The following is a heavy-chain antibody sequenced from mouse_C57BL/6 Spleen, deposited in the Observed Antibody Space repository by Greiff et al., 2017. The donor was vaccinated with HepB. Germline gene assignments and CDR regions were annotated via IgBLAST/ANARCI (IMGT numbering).Heavy chain of an antibody. CDR1: GFTFSDYG. J-gene: IGHJ2*01. D-gene: IGHD2-5*01. Sequence: EVNVVESGGGLVKPGGSLKLSCAASGFTFSDYGMHWVRQAPEKGLEWVAYISSGSSTIYYADTVKGRFTISRDNAKNTLFLQMTSVRSEDTAMYYCARQAYYSNYGDYWGQGTTLTVSS. CDR2: ISSGSSTI. V-gene: IGHV5-17*01. CDR3: ARQAYYSNYGDY.